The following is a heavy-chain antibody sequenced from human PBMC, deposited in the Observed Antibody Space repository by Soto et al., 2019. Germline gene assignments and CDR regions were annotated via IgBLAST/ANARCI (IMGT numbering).Heavy chain of an antibody. D-gene: IGHD3-22*01. CDR2: IIPILGTT. CDR3: AREFIEYSSQTSWFDP. V-gene: IGHV1-69*13. CDR1: GGSVSTYS. J-gene: IGHJ5*02. Sequence: GASVKVSCKASGGSVSTYSISWVRQAPGQGLEWMGGIIPILGTTNYALKFRGRVSISADESTSTVYMELSSLRFEDTATYHCAREFIEYSSQTSWFDPWGQGTLVTVSS.